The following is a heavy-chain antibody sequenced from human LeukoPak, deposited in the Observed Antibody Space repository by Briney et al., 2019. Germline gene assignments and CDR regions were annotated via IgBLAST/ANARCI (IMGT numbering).Heavy chain of an antibody. CDR1: GFTFSTSW. J-gene: IGHJ4*02. V-gene: IGHV3-7*03. D-gene: IGHD3-10*01. CDR2: INQDGSDK. Sequence: GGSLRLSCAASGFTFSTSWMGWVRLTPGKGLEWVANINQDGSDKYYVDSVKGRFTISRDNAKNSLYLQMNSLRSDDTAVYYCARLNYYGSGSYYTGGYWGQGTLVTVSS. CDR3: ARLNYYGSGSYYTGGY.